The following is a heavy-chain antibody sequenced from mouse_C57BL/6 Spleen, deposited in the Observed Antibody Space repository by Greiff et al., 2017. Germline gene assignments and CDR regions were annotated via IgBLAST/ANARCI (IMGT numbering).Heavy chain of an antibody. V-gene: IGHV1-5*01. CDR3: TRDDGRLDSSGAWFAY. CDR1: GYTFTSYW. D-gene: IGHD3-2*02. J-gene: IGHJ3*01. CDR2: IYPGNSDT. Sequence: EVQLQQSGTVLARPGASVKMSCKTSGYTFTSYWMHWVKQRPGQGLEWIGAIYPGNSDTSYNQKFKGKAKLTAVTSASTAYVELSSLTNEDSAVYYCTRDDGRLDSSGAWFAYWGQGTLVTVSA.